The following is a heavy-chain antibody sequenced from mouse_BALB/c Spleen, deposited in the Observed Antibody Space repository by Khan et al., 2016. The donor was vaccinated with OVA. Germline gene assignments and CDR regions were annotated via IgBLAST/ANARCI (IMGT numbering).Heavy chain of an antibody. Sequence: VQLKESGPGLVKPSQSLSLTCTVTGYSITSDYAWNWIRQFPGNKLEWMGYITYSGSTSYNPSLKSQISITRDTSKNQFFLQLNFVTTEDTATYYCAMGRTYWGQGTLVTVSA. CDR3: AMGRTY. D-gene: IGHD4-1*01. V-gene: IGHV3-2*02. CDR2: ITYSGST. CDR1: GYSITSDYA. J-gene: IGHJ3*01.